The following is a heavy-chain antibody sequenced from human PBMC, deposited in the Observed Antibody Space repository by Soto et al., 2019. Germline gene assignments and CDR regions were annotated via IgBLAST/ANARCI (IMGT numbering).Heavy chain of an antibody. CDR2: ISSSSSYT. V-gene: IGHV3-11*05. Sequence: QVQLVESGGGLVKPGGSLRLSCAASGFTFSDYYMSWIRQAPGKGLEWVSYISSSSSYTNYADSVKGRFTISRDNAQNSLYLQMNSLRAEDTAVYYCARSITDFYDSSGYYDDYWGQGTLVTVSS. CDR3: ARSITDFYDSSGYYDDY. D-gene: IGHD3-22*01. CDR1: GFTFSDYY. J-gene: IGHJ4*02.